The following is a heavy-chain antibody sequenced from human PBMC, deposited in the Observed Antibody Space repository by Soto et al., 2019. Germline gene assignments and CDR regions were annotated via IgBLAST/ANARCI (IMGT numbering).Heavy chain of an antibody. CDR3: STRDYDTNGSYRFDP. CDR2: INHSGRV. Sequence: KPSETLSLTCAVYGGSFSGHSWTWIRQSPGKGLEWIGDINHSGRVNYSPSLKSRVTISLDTSKNQFSLTLSAVTAADTAMYYCSTRDYDTNGSYRFDPWGQRILVTV. CDR1: GGSFSGHS. J-gene: IGHJ5*01. D-gene: IGHD3-22*01. V-gene: IGHV4-34*01.